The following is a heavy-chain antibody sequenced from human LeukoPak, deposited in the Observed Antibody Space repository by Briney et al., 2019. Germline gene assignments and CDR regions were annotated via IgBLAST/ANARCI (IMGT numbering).Heavy chain of an antibody. CDR1: GYTFSSFG. D-gene: IGHD2-8*01. Sequence: ASVKVSCKASGYTFSSFGFMWVRQAPGQGLDWMGWISVYNGDTRYAQKFQGRVTMTRNTSISTAYMELSSLRSEDTAVYYCARGDAIMYEKIDYWGQGTLVTVSS. J-gene: IGHJ4*02. V-gene: IGHV1-8*02. CDR3: ARGDAIMYEKIDY. CDR2: ISVYNGDT.